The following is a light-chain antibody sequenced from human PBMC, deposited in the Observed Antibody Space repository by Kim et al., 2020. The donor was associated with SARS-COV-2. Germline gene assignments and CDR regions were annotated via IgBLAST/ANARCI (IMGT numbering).Light chain of an antibody. CDR3: QQYNDWPPWT. V-gene: IGKV3-15*01. J-gene: IGKJ1*01. CDR1: QSVSSN. CDR2: GAS. Sequence: SPGKRDTLTCRARQSVSSNLAWYQQKPGQAPRLLIYGASTRATGIPARFSGSGSGTEFTLTISSLQSEDFAVYYCQQYNDWPPWTFGQGTKVEIK.